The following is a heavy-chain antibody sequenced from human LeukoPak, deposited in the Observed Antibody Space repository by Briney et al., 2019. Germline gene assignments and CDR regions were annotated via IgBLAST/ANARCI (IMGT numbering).Heavy chain of an antibody. V-gene: IGHV1-69*05. CDR2: IIPIFGTA. CDR1: GGTFSSYA. D-gene: IGHD3-22*01. CDR3: ARKGLAYYDSSGYYYGGEFDY. Sequence: SVKVSCKASGGTFSSYAISWVRQAPGQGLEWLGGIIPIFGTANYAQKFQGRVTITTDESTSTAYMELSSLRSEDTAVYYCARKGLAYYDSSGYYYGGEFDYWGQGTLVTVSS. J-gene: IGHJ4*02.